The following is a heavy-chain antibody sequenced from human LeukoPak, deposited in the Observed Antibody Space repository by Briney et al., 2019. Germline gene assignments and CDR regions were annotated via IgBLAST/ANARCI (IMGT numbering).Heavy chain of an antibody. CDR1: GFSISSSNW. CDR3: ARTLSSGQYSFEY. D-gene: IGHD6-19*01. CDR2: IHYTGGA. J-gene: IGHJ4*02. V-gene: IGHV4-28*01. Sequence: SETLSLTCDVSGFSISSSNWWGWIRQPPGKGLEWIGYIHYTGGAYYNPSLKSRLTMSVDTSKNQFSLKLDSVTAMDTAVYYCARTLSSGQYSFEYWGQGTLVTVSS.